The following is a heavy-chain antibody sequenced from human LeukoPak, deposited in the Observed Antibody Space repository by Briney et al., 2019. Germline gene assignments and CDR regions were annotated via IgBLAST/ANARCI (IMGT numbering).Heavy chain of an antibody. V-gene: IGHV3-30*18. J-gene: IGHJ4*02. CDR1: GFTFSGYG. CDR2: ISYDGSNK. D-gene: IGHD3-10*01. Sequence: GGSLRLSCTTSGFTFSGYGMHWVRQAPGKELEWVAVISYDGSNKYYADSVKGRFTISRDNSKNTLYLQMNSLRAEDTAVYYCAKDGGTDYYGSGSYLGGYFDYWGQGTLVTVSS. CDR3: AKDGGTDYYGSGSYLGGYFDY.